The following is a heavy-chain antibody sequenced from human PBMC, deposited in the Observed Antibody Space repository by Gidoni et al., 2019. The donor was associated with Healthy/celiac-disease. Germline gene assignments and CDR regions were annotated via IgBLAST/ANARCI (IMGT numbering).Heavy chain of an antibody. D-gene: IGHD4-17*01. CDR2: IVVGSGNT. J-gene: IGHJ6*02. CDR1: GFTIPSPA. CDR3: AADPEGDYNSYGGGMDV. V-gene: IGHV1-58*01. Sequence: QMQLVQSGPELKKPGPSVKVSCKASGFTIPSPAVQWVRQARGQRLEWRGWIVVGSGNTNYAQKFQERVTITRDMSTSTAYMELSSLRSEDTAVYYCAADPEGDYNSYGGGMDVWGQGTTVTVSS.